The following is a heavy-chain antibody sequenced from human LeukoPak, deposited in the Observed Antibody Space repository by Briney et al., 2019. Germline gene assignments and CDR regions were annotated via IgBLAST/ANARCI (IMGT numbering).Heavy chain of an antibody. V-gene: IGHV3-9*01. CDR1: GFTFKDYG. CDR2: INWNGGGT. J-gene: IGHJ6*02. D-gene: IGHD1-26*01. CDR3: AKHMRATNTYSFFGLDV. Sequence: GGALSLSCAATGFTFKDYGMHWVRQPPGKGREWVSSINWNGGGTDYADSVKGRFTISRDNAKNSLYLQLSSLRPEDTALYYCAKHMRATNTYSFFGLDVWGQGTTVTVSS.